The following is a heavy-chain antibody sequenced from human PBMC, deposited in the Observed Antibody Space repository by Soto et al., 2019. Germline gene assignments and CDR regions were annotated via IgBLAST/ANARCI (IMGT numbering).Heavy chain of an antibody. CDR1: GGSISSGGYS. CDR2: IYHSGST. J-gene: IGHJ6*02. D-gene: IGHD4-17*01. CDR3: AGACYGDYGEGLEV. V-gene: IGHV4-30-2*01. Sequence: PSETLSLTCAVSGGSISSGGYSWSWIRQPPGKSLEWIGYIYHSGSTYYNPSLTSRVTISVDRSKNQFSLKLSSVTAADTAVYCCAGACYGDYGEGLEVWGQGTTVTVSS.